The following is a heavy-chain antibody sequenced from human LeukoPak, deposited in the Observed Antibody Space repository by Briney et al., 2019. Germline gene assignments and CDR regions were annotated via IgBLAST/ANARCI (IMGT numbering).Heavy chain of an antibody. J-gene: IGHJ4*02. Sequence: ASVKVSCKASGYTFSGYYMHWVRQAPGQGLQWMGWITPNSGGTNYAQKFQGRVTMTWDTSISTAYMELSSLRSDDTAVYYCARGTTVIQTLDYWGQGTLVTVSS. CDR2: ITPNSGGT. V-gene: IGHV1-2*02. CDR3: ARGTTVIQTLDY. D-gene: IGHD4-17*01. CDR1: GYTFSGYY.